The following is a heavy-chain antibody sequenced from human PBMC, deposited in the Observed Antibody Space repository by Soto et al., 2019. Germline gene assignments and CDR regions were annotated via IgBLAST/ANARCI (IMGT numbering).Heavy chain of an antibody. CDR3: ARHHVRGRTIAGAAEF. J-gene: IGHJ4*02. V-gene: IGHV4-34*01. Sequence: SETLSLTCAVYGGSFSGYYWSWIRQPPGKGLEWIGEINHSGSTNYNPSLKSRVTISVDTSKNQFSLNLSSVTAADTAMYYCARHHVRGRTIAGAAEFWGQGTLVTVSS. CDR1: GGSFSGYY. CDR2: INHSGST. D-gene: IGHD1-26*01.